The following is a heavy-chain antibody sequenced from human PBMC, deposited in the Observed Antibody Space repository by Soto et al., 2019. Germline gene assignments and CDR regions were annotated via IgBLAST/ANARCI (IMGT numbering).Heavy chain of an antibody. CDR2: INWNGDST. CDR3: VRVGVNAVAGEEYYFDY. CDR1: GFTFDDYG. J-gene: IGHJ4*02. V-gene: IGHV3-20*01. D-gene: IGHD6-19*01. Sequence: GGSLRLSCVASGFTFDDYGMSWVRLAPGKRLEWVSRINWNGDSTGYSDSVKGRFTISRDNAKNSLYMQMNSLRAEDTAVYDCVRVGVNAVAGEEYYFDYWGQGTLVTVSS.